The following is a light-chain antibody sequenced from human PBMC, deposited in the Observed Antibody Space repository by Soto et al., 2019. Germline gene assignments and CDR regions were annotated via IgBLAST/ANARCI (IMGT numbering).Light chain of an antibody. CDR3: EQYNSWPPIT. CDR2: GAS. CDR1: QSVSSN. V-gene: IGKV3-15*01. Sequence: EIVMTQSPATLSVSPGESATLSCRASQSVSSNLAWYQQRPGQAPRLLIYGASTRATGIPARFSGSGSVTEFTLTISSLQSEDFAVYYCEQYNSWPPITCGQGTLLEIK. J-gene: IGKJ5*01.